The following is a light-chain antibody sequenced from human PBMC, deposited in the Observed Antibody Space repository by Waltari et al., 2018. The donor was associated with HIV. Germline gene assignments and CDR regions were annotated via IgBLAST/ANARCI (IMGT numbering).Light chain of an antibody. CDR1: QNIGNY. CDR2: DAS. Sequence: EVVLTQSPGTLSLSPGDTATLSCRASQNIGNYLAWYQQKPGQAPRLLIYDASTRASGIPARFSGSGSGTDFTLTISSLEPEDVAVYYCQQRSNWPPVTFGQGTRLEI. CDR3: QQRSNWPPVT. J-gene: IGKJ5*01. V-gene: IGKV3-11*01.